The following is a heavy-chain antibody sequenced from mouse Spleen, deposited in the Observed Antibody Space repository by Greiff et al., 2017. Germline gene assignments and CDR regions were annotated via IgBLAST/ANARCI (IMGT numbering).Heavy chain of an antibody. J-gene: IGHJ3*01. CDR2: IWSGGST. V-gene: IGHV2-2*01. CDR1: GFSLTSYG. CDR3: ARNYSLWFAY. D-gene: IGHD2-12*01. Sequence: VQVVESGPGLVQPSQSLSITCTVSGFSLTSYGVHWVRQSPGKGLEWLGVIWSGGSTDYNAAFISRLSISKDNSKSQVFFKMNSLQADDTAIYYCARNYSLWFAYWGQGTLVTVSA.